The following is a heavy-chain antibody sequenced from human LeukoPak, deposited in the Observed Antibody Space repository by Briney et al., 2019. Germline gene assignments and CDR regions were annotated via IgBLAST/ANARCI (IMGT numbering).Heavy chain of an antibody. V-gene: IGHV4-59*08. CDR3: ARFRAAMVYDAFDI. D-gene: IGHD5-18*01. CDR2: IYYSGST. Sequence: TSETLSLTCTVSGGSISSYYWSWIRQPPGKGLEWIGYIYYSGSTNYNPSLKSRVTISVDTSKSQFSLKLSSVTAADTAVYYCARFRAAMVYDAFDIWGQGTMVTVSS. CDR1: GGSISSYY. J-gene: IGHJ3*02.